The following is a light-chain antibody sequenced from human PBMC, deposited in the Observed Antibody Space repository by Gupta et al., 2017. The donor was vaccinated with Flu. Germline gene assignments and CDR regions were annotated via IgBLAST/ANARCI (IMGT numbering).Light chain of an antibody. J-gene: IGLJ1*01. CDR2: NDH. CDR1: SSNVGRNY. Sequence: QSVLTQPPSASGTPGQRVTISCSGSSSNVGRNYVYWYQQLPGTAPKLLIYNDHQRPSGVPDRFSGSKSGTSASLAISGLRSEDEADYYCAAWDDSLSGLYVFGTGTKVTVL. V-gene: IGLV1-47*01. CDR3: AAWDDSLSGLYV.